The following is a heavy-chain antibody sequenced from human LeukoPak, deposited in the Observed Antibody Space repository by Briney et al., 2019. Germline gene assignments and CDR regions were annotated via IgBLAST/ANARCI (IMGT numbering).Heavy chain of an antibody. J-gene: IGHJ4*02. Sequence: ASVKVSCKASGYTFTCYYMHWVRQAPGQGREWMGWINPNSGGTNYAQKFQGRVTMTRDTSISTAYMELSRLRSDDTAVYYCARIPDIVVVPAAMGGDDYWGQGTLVTVSS. CDR2: INPNSGGT. V-gene: IGHV1-2*02. CDR1: GYTFTCYY. D-gene: IGHD2-2*01. CDR3: ARIPDIVVVPAAMGGDDY.